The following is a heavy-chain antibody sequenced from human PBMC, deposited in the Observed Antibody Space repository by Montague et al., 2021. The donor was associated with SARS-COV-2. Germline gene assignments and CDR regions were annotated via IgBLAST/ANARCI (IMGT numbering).Heavy chain of an antibody. V-gene: IGHV3-48*03. J-gene: IGHJ4*02. Sequence: SLRLSCPASGFTFSSYEMSWVRQAPGKGLEWVSYISRSGFNRYYADSVKGRFTISRDNAKNSLYLQVNSLRAEDSAVYYCAKIVATFALRGGSYFDYWGQGTLVTVSS. CDR3: AKIVATFALRGGSYFDY. CDR2: ISRSGFNR. CDR1: GFTFSSYE. D-gene: IGHD5-12*01.